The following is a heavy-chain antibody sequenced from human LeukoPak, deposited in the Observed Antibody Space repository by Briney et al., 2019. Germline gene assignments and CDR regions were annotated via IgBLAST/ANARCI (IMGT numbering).Heavy chain of an antibody. D-gene: IGHD3-22*01. Sequence: SQTLSLTCTVSGGSISSGGYYWSWIRQPAGKGLEWIGRIYTSGSTNYNPSLKSRVTISVDTSKNQFSLKLSSVTAADTAVYYCATTYYYDSSGLYYWGQGTLVAVSS. V-gene: IGHV4-61*02. CDR3: ATTYYYDSSGLYY. CDR1: GGSISSGGYY. J-gene: IGHJ4*02. CDR2: IYTSGST.